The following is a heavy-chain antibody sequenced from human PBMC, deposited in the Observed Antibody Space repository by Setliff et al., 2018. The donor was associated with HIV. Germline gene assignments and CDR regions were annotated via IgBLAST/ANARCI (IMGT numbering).Heavy chain of an antibody. Sequence: LRLSCAASGFTFSSYWMHWVRQAPGKGLVWVSRINTGGSGTNYADSVKGRFTISRDNAKNTLYLQMNSLRAEDTAVYYCVRDRDYGGLIDYWGQGTLVTVSS. CDR2: INTGGSGT. J-gene: IGHJ4*02. V-gene: IGHV3-74*01. D-gene: IGHD4-17*01. CDR1: GFTFSSYW. CDR3: VRDRDYGGLIDY.